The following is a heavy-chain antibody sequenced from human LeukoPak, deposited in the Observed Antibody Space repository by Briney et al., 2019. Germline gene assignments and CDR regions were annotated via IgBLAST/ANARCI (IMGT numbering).Heavy chain of an antibody. CDR2: ITGNGVGT. CDR1: QFNFNKFG. V-gene: IGHV3-23*01. J-gene: IGHJ3*02. CDR3: AKDPNGDYIGTFDI. Sequence: GGSLRLCCATSQFNFNKFGLTWVRQAPGKGLEWVSSITGNGVGTQYADSVQGRFVISRDNSKNTLYLQMNSLRVEDTAVYFCAKDPNGDYIGTFDIWGQGTMVTVPS. D-gene: IGHD4-17*01.